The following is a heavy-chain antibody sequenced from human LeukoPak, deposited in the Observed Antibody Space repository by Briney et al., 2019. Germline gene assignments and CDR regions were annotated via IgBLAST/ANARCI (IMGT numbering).Heavy chain of an antibody. V-gene: IGHV4-31*03. D-gene: IGHD3-9*01. CDR1: GGSINRGGYY. CDR3: AQCFDADWYFDF. CDR2: IFYTGST. Sequence: PSETLSLTCTVSGGSINRGGYYWSWIRQHPGKGLEWIGYIFYTGSTYYNPSLKSRATISVDTSNNQFSLELSSVTAADTAVYYCAQCFDADWYFDFWSPGTLVTVSS. J-gene: IGHJ2*01.